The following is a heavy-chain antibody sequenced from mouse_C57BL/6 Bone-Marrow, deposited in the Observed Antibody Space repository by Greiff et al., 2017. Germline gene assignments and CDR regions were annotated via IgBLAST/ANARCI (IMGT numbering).Heavy chain of an antibody. J-gene: IGHJ1*03. D-gene: IGHD1-1*01. V-gene: IGHV1-85*01. Sequence: VKLMESGPELVKPGASVKLSCKASGYTFTSYDINWVKQRPGQGLEWIGGIYPRDGSTKYNEKFKGKATLTVGTSSSTAYMERHSLTSEDSAVYFCARLEFDGSSLYWYFDVWGTGTTVTVSS. CDR3: ARLEFDGSSLYWYFDV. CDR1: GYTFTSYD. CDR2: IYPRDGST.